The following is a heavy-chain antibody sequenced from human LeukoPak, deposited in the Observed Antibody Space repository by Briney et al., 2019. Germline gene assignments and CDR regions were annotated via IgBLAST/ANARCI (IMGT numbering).Heavy chain of an antibody. D-gene: IGHD1-26*01. CDR3: AKGGGTGNWFDP. V-gene: IGHV3-9*01. CDR2: ISWNSGSI. CDR1: GFTFDDYA. Sequence: PGRSLRLSCAASGFTFDDYAMHWVRQAPGKGLEWVSGISWNSGSIGYADSVKGRFTISRDNAKNSLYLQMNSLRAEDTALYYCAKGGGTGNWFDPWGQGTPVTVSS. J-gene: IGHJ5*02.